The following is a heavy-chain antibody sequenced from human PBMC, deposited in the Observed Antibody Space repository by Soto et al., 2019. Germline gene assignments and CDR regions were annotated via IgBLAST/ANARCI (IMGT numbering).Heavy chain of an antibody. CDR1: GGSVSSGSYY. V-gene: IGHV4-61*01. CDR3: ARAKLSGYCSGGSCYQVRHNWFDP. CDR2: IYYSGST. Sequence: PSETLSLTCTVSGGSVSSGSYYWSWIRQPPGKGLEWIGYIYYSGSTNYNPSLKSRVTISVDTSKNQFSLKLSSVTAADTAVYYCARAKLSGYCSGGSCYQVRHNWFDPWGQGTLVTVSS. D-gene: IGHD2-15*01. J-gene: IGHJ5*02.